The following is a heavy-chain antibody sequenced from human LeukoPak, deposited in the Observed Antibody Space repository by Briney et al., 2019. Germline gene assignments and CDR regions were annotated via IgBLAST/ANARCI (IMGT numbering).Heavy chain of an antibody. V-gene: IGHV3-11*05. CDR2: ISSSSSYT. CDR1: GFTFSDDY. CDR3: ARVYGSSWNFDY. J-gene: IGHJ4*02. D-gene: IGHD6-13*01. Sequence: GGSLRLSCAASGFTFSDDYMSWIRQAPGKGLEWVSCISSSSSYTNYADSVKGRFTISRDNAKNSLYLQMNSLRAEDTAVYYCARVYGSSWNFDYWGQGTLVTVSS.